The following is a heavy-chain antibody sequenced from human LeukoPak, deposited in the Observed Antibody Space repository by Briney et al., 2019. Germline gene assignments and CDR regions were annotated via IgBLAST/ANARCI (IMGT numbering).Heavy chain of an antibody. CDR1: GYTFTSYY. V-gene: IGHV1-46*01. J-gene: IGHJ4*02. CDR2: INPSDGST. Sequence: ASVKVSRKASGYTFTSYYMHWVRQAPGQGLEWMGIINPSDGSTSYAQKFQGRVTMTRDTSISTAYMELSRLRSDDTAVYYCASGKRITMVRGVITNGFDYWGQGTLVTVSS. CDR3: ASGKRITMVRGVITNGFDY. D-gene: IGHD3-10*01.